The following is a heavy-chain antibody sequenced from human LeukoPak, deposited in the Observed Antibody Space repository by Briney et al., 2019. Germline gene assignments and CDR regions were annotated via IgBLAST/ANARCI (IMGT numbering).Heavy chain of an antibody. CDR3: ARPLGSGYYSLFDY. D-gene: IGHD3-22*01. CDR2: ISAYNGNT. CDR1: GYTFTSYG. Sequence: GASVKVSCKASGYTFTSYGISWVRQAPGRGLEWMGWISAYNGNTNYAQKLQGRVTMTTDTSTSTAYMELRSLRSDDTAVYYCARPLGSGYYSLFDYWGQGTLVTVSS. V-gene: IGHV1-18*01. J-gene: IGHJ4*02.